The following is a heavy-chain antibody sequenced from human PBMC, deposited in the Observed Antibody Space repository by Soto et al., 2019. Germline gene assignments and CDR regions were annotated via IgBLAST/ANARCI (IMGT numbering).Heavy chain of an antibody. CDR3: ARNYDYVWGSSRGPFDY. CDR1: GGSFSGYY. J-gene: IGHJ4*02. V-gene: IGHV4-34*01. D-gene: IGHD3-16*01. CDR2: INHSGST. Sequence: SETLSLTCAVYGGSFSGYYWSWIRQPPGKGLEWIGEINHSGSTNYNPSLKSRVTISVDTSKNQFSLKLSSVTAADTAVYYCARNYDYVWGSSRGPFDYWGQGALVTVSS.